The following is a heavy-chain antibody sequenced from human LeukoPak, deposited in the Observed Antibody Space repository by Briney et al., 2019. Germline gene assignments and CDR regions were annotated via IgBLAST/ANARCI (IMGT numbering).Heavy chain of an antibody. Sequence: SETLSLTCTVSGGSISSGIYYWGWIRQTPGKGLEWVGTIYYSGATYYNPSLKSRVTISVDTSKNQFSLKVSSVIAADTALYYCARHIWQSTARPWFDPWGQGTLVTVSS. CDR3: ARHIWQSTARPWFDP. J-gene: IGHJ5*02. D-gene: IGHD2-21*01. CDR2: IYYSGAT. V-gene: IGHV4-39*01. CDR1: GGSISSGIYY.